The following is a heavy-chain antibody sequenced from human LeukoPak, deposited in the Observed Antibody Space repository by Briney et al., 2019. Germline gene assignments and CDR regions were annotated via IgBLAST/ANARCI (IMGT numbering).Heavy chain of an antibody. CDR3: ARSYCSGGSCFYFDY. CDR2: ITGDGSDT. D-gene: IGHD2-15*01. V-gene: IGHV3-74*01. CDR1: GLTFRNYW. Sequence: GGSLRLSCAASGLTFRNYWMHWVRQAPGKGLMWLSRITGDGSDTIYAGSGKGRFTISRDNAKNTLYLQMNSLSAEDTAVYYCARSYCSGGSCFYFDYWGQGTLVTVSS. J-gene: IGHJ4*02.